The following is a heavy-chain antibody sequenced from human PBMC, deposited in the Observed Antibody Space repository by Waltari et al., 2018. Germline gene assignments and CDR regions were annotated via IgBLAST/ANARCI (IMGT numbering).Heavy chain of an antibody. J-gene: IGHJ5*02. V-gene: IGHV3-53*01. Sequence: EVQLVESGGGLIQPGGSLRLSCAASGFTVSSNYMSWVRQVPGKGQEWVSVIYSGGSKYYADPVKGRFTIARDNSKNTLYLQMNSLRAEDTAVYYCARKGADLALFSWGQGTLVTVSS. D-gene: IGHD3-16*01. CDR3: ARKGADLALFS. CDR1: GFTVSSNY. CDR2: IYSGGSK.